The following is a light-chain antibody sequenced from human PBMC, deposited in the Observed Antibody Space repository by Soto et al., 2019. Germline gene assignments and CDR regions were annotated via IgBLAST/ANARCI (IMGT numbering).Light chain of an antibody. J-gene: IGKJ5*01. CDR3: QQLYTLPFT. Sequence: DIQMTQSPSSLSASVVDTVIITCRASHDISTFLAWYQQKPGKAPKLLIYEASTLQSGVPSRFSGSGSGTEFTLTISGLLPEDFAAYHCQQLYTLPFTFGQGTRLEIK. V-gene: IGKV1-9*01. CDR1: HDISTF. CDR2: EAS.